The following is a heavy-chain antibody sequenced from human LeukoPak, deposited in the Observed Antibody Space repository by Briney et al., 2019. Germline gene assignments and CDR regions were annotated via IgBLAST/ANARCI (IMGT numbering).Heavy chain of an antibody. CDR2: IYYSGST. J-gene: IGHJ4*02. D-gene: IGHD1-1*01. CDR1: GGSISSYY. V-gene: IGHV4-59*01. Sequence: SEILSLTCTVSGGSISSYYWSWIRQPPGKGLEWIGYIYYSGSTNYNPSLKSRVTISVDTSKNQFSLKLSSVTAADTAVYYCARVIRVDDNPLFDYWGQGTLVTVSS. CDR3: ARVIRVDDNPLFDY.